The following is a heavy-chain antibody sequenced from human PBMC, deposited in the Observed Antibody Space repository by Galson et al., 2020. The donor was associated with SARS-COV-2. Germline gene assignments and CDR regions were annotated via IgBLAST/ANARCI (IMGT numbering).Heavy chain of an antibody. CDR1: GGSISSGSYY. J-gene: IGHJ4*02. Sequence: SETLSLTCTVSGGSISSGSYYWSWIRQPAGKGLEWIGRIYTSGSTNYNPSLKSRVTISVDTSKNQFSLKLSSVTAADTAVYYCASNYGSGSYYLDYWGQGTLVTVSS. CDR2: IYTSGST. D-gene: IGHD3-10*01. CDR3: ASNYGSGSYYLDY. V-gene: IGHV4-61*02.